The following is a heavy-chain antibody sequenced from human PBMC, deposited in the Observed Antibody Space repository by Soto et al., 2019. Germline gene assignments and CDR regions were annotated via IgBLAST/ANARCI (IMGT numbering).Heavy chain of an antibody. D-gene: IGHD1-1*01. J-gene: IGHJ4*02. Sequence: ASVKVSCKASGFTLENSAIQWVRQARGHRLEWMGWINAGNGNTKYSQKFQGRVTITRDTSTSTAYMELSSLRSEDTALYYCARGPYNNFLVAPVDYWGQGTLVTV. V-gene: IGHV1-3*01. CDR1: GFTLENSA. CDR3: ARGPYNNFLVAPVDY. CDR2: INAGNGNT.